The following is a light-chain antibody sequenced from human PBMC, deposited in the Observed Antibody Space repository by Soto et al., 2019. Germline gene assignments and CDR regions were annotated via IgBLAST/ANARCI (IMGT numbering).Light chain of an antibody. CDR3: QQYSRYPLT. Sequence: DIQMTQSPSTLSASVGDRVTIACRASQSIGRLLAWYQGKPGKAPELLIYDASNLETGVPLRFSGSGSGTEFTLTISSLQPDDFATYYCQQYSRYPLTFGGGTKGDIK. CDR1: QSIGRL. CDR2: DAS. V-gene: IGKV1-5*01. J-gene: IGKJ4*01.